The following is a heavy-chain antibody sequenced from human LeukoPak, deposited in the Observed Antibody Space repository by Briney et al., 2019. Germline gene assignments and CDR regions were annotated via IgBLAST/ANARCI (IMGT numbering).Heavy chain of an antibody. CDR2: INPSGGST. Sequence: ASVKVSCKASGYTFTSYYMHWVRQAPGQGLEWMGIINPSGGSTSYAQKFQGRVTMTRDTSISTAYMELSRLRSDDTAVYYCARSAYSSGCYDYWGQGTLVTVSS. CDR3: ARSAYSSGCYDY. CDR1: GYTFTSYY. D-gene: IGHD6-19*01. V-gene: IGHV1-46*01. J-gene: IGHJ4*02.